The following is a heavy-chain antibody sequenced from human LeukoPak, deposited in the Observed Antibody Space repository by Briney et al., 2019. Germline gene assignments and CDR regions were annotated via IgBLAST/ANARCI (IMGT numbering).Heavy chain of an antibody. CDR3: ARDGVAGFGELYWGY. CDR1: GFTVSSSY. V-gene: IGHV3-53*01. D-gene: IGHD3-10*01. CDR2: IYSSGTT. Sequence: PGGSLRLSCAASGFTVSSSYMSWVRQAPGKGLEWVSIIYSSGTTYYADSVKGRFTISRDNSKNTLYLQMNRLRAEDTAVYYCARDGVAGFGELYWGYWGQGTLVTVSS. J-gene: IGHJ4*02.